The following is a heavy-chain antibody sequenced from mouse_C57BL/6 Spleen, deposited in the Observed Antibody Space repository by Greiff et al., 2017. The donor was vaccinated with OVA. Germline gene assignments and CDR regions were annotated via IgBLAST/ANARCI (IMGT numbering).Heavy chain of an antibody. CDR3: ASRSSSWYFDV. CDR1: GYTFTSYW. J-gene: IGHJ1*03. Sequence: QVQLQQPGAELVKPGASVKLSCKASGYTFTSYWMQWVKQRPGQGLEWIGEIDPSDSYTNYNQKFKGKATLTVDTSSSTAYMQLSSLTSEDSAVYYCASRSSSWYFDVWGTGTTDTVSS. V-gene: IGHV1-50*01. CDR2: IDPSDSYT. D-gene: IGHD1-1*01.